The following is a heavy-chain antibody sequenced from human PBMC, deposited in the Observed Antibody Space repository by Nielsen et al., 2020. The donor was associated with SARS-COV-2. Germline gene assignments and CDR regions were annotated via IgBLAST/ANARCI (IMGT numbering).Heavy chain of an antibody. Sequence: VRQAPGKGLEWVSGISWNSGSIGYADSVKGRFTISRDNAKNSLYLQMNSLRAEDTAVYYCARDVHYDYVWGSYRYNWFDPWGQGTLVTVSS. D-gene: IGHD3-16*02. CDR2: ISWNSGSI. V-gene: IGHV3-9*01. CDR3: ARDVHYDYVWGSYRYNWFDP. J-gene: IGHJ5*02.